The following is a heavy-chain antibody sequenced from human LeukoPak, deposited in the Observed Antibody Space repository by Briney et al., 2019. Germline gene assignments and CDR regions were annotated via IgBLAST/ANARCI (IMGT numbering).Heavy chain of an antibody. CDR1: GDPISTYY. J-gene: IGHJ1*01. D-gene: IGHD6-19*01. CDR2: IYTSGTT. CDR3: ARLGSSGSAQYFQD. V-gene: IGHV4-4*07. Sequence: PSETLSLTCTVSGDPISTYYWSWIRQPAGKGLEWIGRIYTSGTTNYNSSLKSRLTMSVDTSKNQFSLKLSSVTAADTAVYYCARLGSSGSAQYFQDWDQGTLVTVSS.